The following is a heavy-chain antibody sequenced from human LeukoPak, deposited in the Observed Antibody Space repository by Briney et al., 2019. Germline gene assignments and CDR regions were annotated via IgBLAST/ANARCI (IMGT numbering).Heavy chain of an antibody. D-gene: IGHD3-10*01. V-gene: IGHV1-46*01. Sequence: ASVKVSCKASGYTFTGYYLHWVRQAPGQGLEWMGWINPSGGSTSYAQKFQGRVTMTRDTSTSTVYMELSSLRSEDTAVYYCARGLRFGESPLYFDYWGQGTLVTVSS. CDR3: ARGLRFGESPLYFDY. J-gene: IGHJ4*02. CDR2: INPSGGST. CDR1: GYTFTGYY.